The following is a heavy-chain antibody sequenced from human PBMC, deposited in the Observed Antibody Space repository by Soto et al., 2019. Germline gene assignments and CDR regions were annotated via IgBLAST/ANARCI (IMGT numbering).Heavy chain of an antibody. CDR1: GFTFSSYA. CDR3: ARPPTYYDILNGAFDI. CDR2: ISYDGSNK. Sequence: VQLLESGGGLVQPGGSLRLSCAASGFTFSSYAMHWVRQAPGKGLEWVAVISYDGSNKYYADSVKGRFTISRDNSKNTLYLQMNSLRAEDTAVYYCARPPTYYDILNGAFDIWGQGTMVTVSS. V-gene: IGHV3-30-3*01. D-gene: IGHD3-9*01. J-gene: IGHJ3*02.